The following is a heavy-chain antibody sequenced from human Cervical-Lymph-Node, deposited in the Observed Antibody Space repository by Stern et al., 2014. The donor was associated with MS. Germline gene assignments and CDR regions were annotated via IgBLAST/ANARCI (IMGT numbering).Heavy chain of an antibody. CDR3: ARDLSGIGYYDY. Sequence: DQLVESGAEVQKPGSPVRVSCKASGGTFTTYAISWVRQAPGQGLEWMGGIIPMSGTEKYAQKFQVRVTIAADASTTTAYMELSSLKFDDTAVYYCARDLSGIGYYDYWGQGTLVAVSS. CDR1: GGTFTTYA. D-gene: IGHD3-22*01. J-gene: IGHJ4*02. CDR2: IIPMSGTE. V-gene: IGHV1-69*01.